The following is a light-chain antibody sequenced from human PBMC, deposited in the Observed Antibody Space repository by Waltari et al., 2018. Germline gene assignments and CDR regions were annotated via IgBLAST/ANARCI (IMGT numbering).Light chain of an antibody. CDR3: ETWHSNTQV. J-gene: IGLJ2*01. CDR1: SGHSRYL. CDR2: LEGSGSY. Sequence: PVLTQSSSASASLGTSVKLTCTLSSGHSRYLIARHQQQPGKAPRYLMKLEGSGSYSKGSGVPYRFSGSSSVADRYLIISNIQSEDEADYYCETWHSNTQVFGGGTKLTIL. V-gene: IGLV4-60*03.